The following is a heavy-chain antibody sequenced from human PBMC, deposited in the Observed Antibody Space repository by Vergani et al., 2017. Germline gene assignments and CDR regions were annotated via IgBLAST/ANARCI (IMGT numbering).Heavy chain of an antibody. CDR3: ARVSDIVVVVAATGTFGRDWYFDL. Sequence: QVQLQQWGAGLLKPSETLSLTCAVYGGSFSGYYWSWIRQPPGKGLEWIGEINHSGSTNYNPSLKSRVTISVDTSKNQFSLKLSSVTAADTAVYYCARVSDIVVVVAATGTFGRDWYFDLWGRGTLVTVSS. CDR1: GGSFSGYY. V-gene: IGHV4-34*01. CDR2: INHSGST. D-gene: IGHD2-15*01. J-gene: IGHJ2*01.